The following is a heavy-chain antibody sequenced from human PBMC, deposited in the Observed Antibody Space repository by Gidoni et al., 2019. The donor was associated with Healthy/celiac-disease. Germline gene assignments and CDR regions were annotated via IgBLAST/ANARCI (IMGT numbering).Heavy chain of an antibody. CDR1: GRSISSYY. CDR2: IYTSGST. CDR3: ASLRHTAMAGVDY. Sequence: QVQLQESGPGLVKTSETLSLTCTVSGRSISSYYWSWIRQPAGKGLEWIGRIYTSGSTNYNPSLKSRVTMSVDTSKNQFSLKLSSVTAADTAVYYCASLRHTAMAGVDYWGQGTLVTVSS. D-gene: IGHD5-18*01. J-gene: IGHJ4*02. V-gene: IGHV4-4*07.